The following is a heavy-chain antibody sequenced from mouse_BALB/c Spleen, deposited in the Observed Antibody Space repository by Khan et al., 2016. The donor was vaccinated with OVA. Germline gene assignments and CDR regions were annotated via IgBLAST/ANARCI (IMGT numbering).Heavy chain of an antibody. CDR1: GFSLSISGMG. D-gene: IGHD3-3*01. Sequence: QVTLKESGPGTLQPSQTLSLTCSFAGFSLSISGMGVSWIRQPSGKGLEWLAHIYWDDHKRYNPSLKSRLTLSKDTSRNQVFLKITSVDTADTATYYCVRRRDWYFDYWGQGTTLTVSS. CDR2: IYWDDHK. CDR3: VRRRDWYFDY. V-gene: IGHV8-12*01. J-gene: IGHJ2*01.